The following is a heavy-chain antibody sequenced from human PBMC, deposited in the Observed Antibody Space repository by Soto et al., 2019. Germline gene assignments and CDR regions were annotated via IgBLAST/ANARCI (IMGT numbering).Heavy chain of an antibody. CDR2: VYQSGGS. J-gene: IGHJ3*02. CDR3: ARAGAGAGHAAFDI. V-gene: IGHV4-59*01. Sequence: PAETLALTCTVSGCSISSYYVTWSWQTPGKRMEWIGYVYQSGGSRYNPSLQSRVAISLDTSKCQCSLKVTSVTASDTAVHYWARAGAGAGHAAFDIWGKRPMVPASS. CDR1: GCSISSYY. D-gene: IGHD3-10*01.